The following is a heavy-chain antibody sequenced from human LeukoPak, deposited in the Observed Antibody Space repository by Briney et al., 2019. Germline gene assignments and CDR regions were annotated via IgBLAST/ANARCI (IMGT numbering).Heavy chain of an antibody. D-gene: IGHD6-13*01. CDR2: ISSSGSTI. CDR3: ARYSSSWSDYYYYMDV. CDR1: GFTFSSYG. J-gene: IGHJ6*03. V-gene: IGHV3-48*04. Sequence: GGSLRLSCAASGFTFSSYGMNWVRQAPGKGLEWVSYISSSGSTIYYADSVKGRFTISRDNAKNSLYLQMNSLRAEDTAVYYCARYSSSWSDYYYYMDVWGKGTTVTVSS.